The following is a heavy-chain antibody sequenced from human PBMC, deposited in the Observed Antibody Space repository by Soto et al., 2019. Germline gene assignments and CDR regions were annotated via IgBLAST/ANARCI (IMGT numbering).Heavy chain of an antibody. J-gene: IGHJ5*02. Sequence: PSEALSLTCTVSGGSISSSSYYWGWIRQPPGKGLEWIGSIYYSGSTYYNPSLKSRVTISVDTSKNQFSLKLSSVTAADTAVYYCARHRIAAAGTNNWFDPWGQGTLVTV. CDR1: GGSISSSSYY. V-gene: IGHV4-39*01. D-gene: IGHD6-13*01. CDR3: ARHRIAAAGTNNWFDP. CDR2: IYYSGST.